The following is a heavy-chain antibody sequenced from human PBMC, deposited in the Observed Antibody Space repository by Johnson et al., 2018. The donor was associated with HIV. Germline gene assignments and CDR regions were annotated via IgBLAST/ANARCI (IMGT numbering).Heavy chain of an antibody. CDR2: ISWNSGSI. Sequence: VQLVESGGGLVQPGRSLRLSCAASGFTFDDYAMHWVRQAPGKGLEWVSGISWNSGSIGYADSVKGRFTISRDNAKNSLYLQMNSLRAEDTAVYYCARVPIPSSGSYYPSSVAFDIWGQGTRVIVSS. V-gene: IGHV3-9*01. D-gene: IGHD1-26*01. CDR1: GFTFDDYA. J-gene: IGHJ3*02. CDR3: ARVPIPSSGSYYPSSVAFDI.